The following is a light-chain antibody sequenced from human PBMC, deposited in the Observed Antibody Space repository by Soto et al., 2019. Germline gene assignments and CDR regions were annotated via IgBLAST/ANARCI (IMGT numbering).Light chain of an antibody. Sequence: DIVMTQSPLSLPVTPGEPASISCRSSQSLLYGAGYMYVDWYLQKPGQPPQLLIFLGSNRAPGVPDRYRGTVSGPDFTLKVSRVETAQLGVYSCMQTLQTPYTFGQGTKLE. CDR2: LGS. J-gene: IGKJ2*01. V-gene: IGKV2-28*01. CDR1: QSLLYGAGYMY. CDR3: MQTLQTPYT.